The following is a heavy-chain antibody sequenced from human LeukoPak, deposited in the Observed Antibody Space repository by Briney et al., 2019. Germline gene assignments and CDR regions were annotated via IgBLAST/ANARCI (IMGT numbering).Heavy chain of an antibody. D-gene: IGHD1-26*01. CDR3: ARVYSGSYPDY. Sequence: ASVKVSCKAPGYTFTSYYMHWVRQAPGQGLEWMGIINPSGGSTSYAQKFQGRITMTRDTSTSTVYMELSSLRSEDTAVYYCARVYSGSYPDYWGQGTLVTVSS. J-gene: IGHJ4*02. V-gene: IGHV1-46*01. CDR2: INPSGGST. CDR1: GYTFTSYY.